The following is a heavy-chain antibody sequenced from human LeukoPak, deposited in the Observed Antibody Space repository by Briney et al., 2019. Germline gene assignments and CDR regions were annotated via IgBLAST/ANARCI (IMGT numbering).Heavy chain of an antibody. J-gene: IGHJ4*02. CDR1: GGSFSGYY. D-gene: IGHD2-15*01. CDR2: INHSGST. Sequence: ASETLSLTCAVYGGSFSGYYWSWIRQPPGKGLEWIGEINHSGSTNYNPSLKSRLTISVDTSKNQFSLKLSSVTAADTAVYYCARERRIVGGGTTSDYWGQGTLVTVSS. V-gene: IGHV4-34*01. CDR3: ARERRIVGGGTTSDY.